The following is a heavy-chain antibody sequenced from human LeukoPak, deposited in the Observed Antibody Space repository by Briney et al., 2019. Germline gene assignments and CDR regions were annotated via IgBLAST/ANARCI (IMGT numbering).Heavy chain of an antibody. CDR2: INSDGSST. CDR3: AREGGYSHAFDY. CDR1: GFTFSSYW. D-gene: IGHD3-22*01. V-gene: IGHV3-74*01. J-gene: IGHJ4*02. Sequence: GGSLRLSCAASGFTFSSYWMYWVRQAPGKGLVWVSRINSDGSSTSHVDSVKGRFTISRDNAKNTLYLQMNSLRAEDTAVYYCAREGGYSHAFDYWGQGTLVTVSS.